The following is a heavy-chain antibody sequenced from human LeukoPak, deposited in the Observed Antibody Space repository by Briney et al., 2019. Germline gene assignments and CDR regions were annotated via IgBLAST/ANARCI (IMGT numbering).Heavy chain of an antibody. J-gene: IGHJ6*03. Sequence: PSGTLSLTCTVSGVSINSHCWSWIRQPPGKGLEWIGFIYESGSANYKSSLKSRVTMSLDTSKNQVSLKLNSVTAADTAVYYCARVLQNYYHLDVWGKGTTVTVSS. D-gene: IGHD3-3*01. V-gene: IGHV4-59*11. CDR2: IYESGSA. CDR1: GVSINSHC. CDR3: ARVLQNYYHLDV.